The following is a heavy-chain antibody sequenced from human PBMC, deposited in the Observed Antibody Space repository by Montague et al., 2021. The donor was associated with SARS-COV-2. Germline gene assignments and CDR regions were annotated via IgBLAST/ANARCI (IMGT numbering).Heavy chain of an antibody. V-gene: IGHV4-61*01. CDR2: IYYSGST. CDR3: ARDPWRITIFGVVTRYGMDV. Sequence: SETLSLTCIVSGGSVSSGSYYWSWIRQPPGKGLEWIGYIYYSGSTNYXPSLKSRVTISVDTSKNQFSLKLSSVTAADTAVHYCARDPWRITIFGVVTRYGMDVWGQGTTVTVSS. J-gene: IGHJ6*02. D-gene: IGHD3-3*01. CDR1: GGSVSSGSYY.